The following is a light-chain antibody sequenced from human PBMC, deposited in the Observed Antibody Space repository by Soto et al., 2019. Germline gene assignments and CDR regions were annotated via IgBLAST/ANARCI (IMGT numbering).Light chain of an antibody. CDR2: DVT. CDR1: SSDVGGYKY. CDR3: TSYTSSSSYV. V-gene: IGLV2-14*01. J-gene: IGLJ1*01. Sequence: QSALTQPASVSGSPGQSITISCTGTSSDVGGYKYVSWYQQHPDKAPKLIIYDVTNRPSGISNRFSGSKSGNTASLTISGLQAEDEADYYCTSYTSSSSYVFVTGTKVPS.